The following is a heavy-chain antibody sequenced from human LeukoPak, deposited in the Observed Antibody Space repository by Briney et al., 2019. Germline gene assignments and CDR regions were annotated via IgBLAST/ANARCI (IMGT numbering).Heavy chain of an antibody. J-gene: IGHJ5*02. CDR2: ISAYNGNT. Sequence: ASVKVSCKACGYTFTSYGISWVRQAPGQGLEWMGWISAYNGNTNYAQKLQGRVTMTTDTSTSTAYMELRSLRSDDTAVYYCARTRTKDIVVVPAAMGWFDPWGQGTLVTVSS. V-gene: IGHV1-18*01. CDR1: GYTFTSYG. CDR3: ARTRTKDIVVVPAAMGWFDP. D-gene: IGHD2-2*01.